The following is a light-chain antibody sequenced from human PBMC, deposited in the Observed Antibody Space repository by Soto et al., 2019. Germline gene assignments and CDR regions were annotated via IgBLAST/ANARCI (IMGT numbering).Light chain of an antibody. V-gene: IGLV2-14*03. CDR1: SVDVGCDNY. J-gene: IGLJ1*01. Sequence: QSVLTKPASVSGSPGQSMTMSWPGGSVDVGCDNYVSWYQHHPGKAPKLMIYDVSNRPSGVSNRFSGSKSGNTASLIISGLQAEDEADYYCSSYTSSSTLSTYVFGTGTKVTV. CDR2: DVS. CDR3: SSYTSSSTLSTYV.